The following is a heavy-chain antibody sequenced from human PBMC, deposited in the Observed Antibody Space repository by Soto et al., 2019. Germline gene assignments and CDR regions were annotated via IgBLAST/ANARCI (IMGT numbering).Heavy chain of an antibody. D-gene: IGHD5-12*01. CDR3: ARDGDSGTAGFDY. CDR2: ITPIFGTA. Sequence: GASVKVSCKASGGTFSSYAISWVRQAPGQGLEWMGGITPIFGTANYAQKFQGRVTITADESTSTAYMELSSLRSEDTAVYYCARDGDSGTAGFDYWGQGTLVTVSS. J-gene: IGHJ4*02. CDR1: GGTFSSYA. V-gene: IGHV1-69*13.